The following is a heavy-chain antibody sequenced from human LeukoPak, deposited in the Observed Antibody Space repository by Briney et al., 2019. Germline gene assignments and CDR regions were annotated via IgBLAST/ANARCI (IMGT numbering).Heavy chain of an antibody. CDR3: ARLVNWFDP. V-gene: IGHV4-4*09. CDR1: GGSISSYY. Sequence: SETLSLTCTVSGGSISSYYWSWIRQPPGKGLEWIGYIYTSGSTNYNPSLKSRVTISVDTSKNQSSLKLSSVTAADTAVYYCARLVNWFDPWGQGTLVTVSS. J-gene: IGHJ5*02. D-gene: IGHD2-2*01. CDR2: IYTSGST.